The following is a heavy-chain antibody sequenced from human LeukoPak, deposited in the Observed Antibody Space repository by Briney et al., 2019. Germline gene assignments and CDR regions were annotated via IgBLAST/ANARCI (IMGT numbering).Heavy chain of an antibody. J-gene: IGHJ6*02. CDR2: IWYDGSNK. Sequence: PGRSLRLSCAASGFTFSSYGMHGVRQAPGKGLERVAVIWYDGSNKYSADSVKGRLTISRDNSKNTLYLQMNSLRAEDTAVYYCARAPSFSAPGIQLWSGLPLDNWLNGMDVWGQGTTVTVSS. V-gene: IGHV3-33*01. CDR3: ARAPSFSAPGIQLWSGLPLDNWLNGMDV. CDR1: GFTFSSYG. D-gene: IGHD5-18*01.